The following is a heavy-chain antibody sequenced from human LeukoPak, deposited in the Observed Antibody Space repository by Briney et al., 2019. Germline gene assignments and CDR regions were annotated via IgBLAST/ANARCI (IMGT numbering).Heavy chain of an antibody. J-gene: IGHJ4*02. CDR3: ARLEAAGNSY. V-gene: IGHV4-39*07. Sequence: SETLSLTCTVSGGSITSSSYYWGWIRQPPGKGLEWIGSISYSGSTYYNPSLKSRVTISVDMSKTHFSLKLTSVTAADTAVYYCARLEAAGNSYWGQGTLVTVSS. D-gene: IGHD6-13*01. CDR2: ISYSGST. CDR1: GGSITSSSYY.